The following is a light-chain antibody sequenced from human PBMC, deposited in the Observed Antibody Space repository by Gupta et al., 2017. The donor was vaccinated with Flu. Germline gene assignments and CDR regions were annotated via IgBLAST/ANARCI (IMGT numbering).Light chain of an antibody. CDR1: SYNIGGNYD. CDR2: DNT. CDR3: QAYGNILGGPA. J-gene: IGLJ2*01. V-gene: IGLV1-40*01. Sequence: SYNIGGNYDVHGYRHLPGTPPKLLIYDNTNRPSGVPDRISGARSDTSASLAITGLQSEDEGDYYCQAYGNILGGPAFGGGTKLTVL.